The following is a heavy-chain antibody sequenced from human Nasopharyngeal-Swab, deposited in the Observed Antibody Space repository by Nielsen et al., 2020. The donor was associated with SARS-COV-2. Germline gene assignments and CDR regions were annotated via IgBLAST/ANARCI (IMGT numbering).Heavy chain of an antibody. CDR2: IYPGDSDT. V-gene: IGHV5-51*01. CDR3: ARLSTAVIARFFDY. J-gene: IGHJ4*02. D-gene: IGHD5-18*01. Sequence: GESLRLSCKGSGYSFSTYWVGWVRQMPGKGLEWMGSIYPGDSDTRYSPSFQGQVTISADKSISTAFLQWSSLKASDSATYYCARLSTAVIARFFDYWGQGTLLTVSS. CDR1: GYSFSTYW.